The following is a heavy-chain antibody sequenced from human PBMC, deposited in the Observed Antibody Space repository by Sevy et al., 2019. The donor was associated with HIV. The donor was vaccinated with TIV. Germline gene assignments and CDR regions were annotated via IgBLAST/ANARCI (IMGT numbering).Heavy chain of an antibody. V-gene: IGHV3-53*01. D-gene: IGHD2-15*01. CDR3: ARDQGCSGGSCYSRSYYGMDV. Sequence: GGSLRLSCAASGFGFSDYTMIWVRQAPGKGLEWVSVIYSGGSTYYADSVKGRFTISRDNSKNTLYLQMNSLRAEDTAVYYCARDQGCSGGSCYSRSYYGMDVWGQGTTVTVSS. J-gene: IGHJ6*02. CDR2: IYSGGST. CDR1: GFGFSDYT.